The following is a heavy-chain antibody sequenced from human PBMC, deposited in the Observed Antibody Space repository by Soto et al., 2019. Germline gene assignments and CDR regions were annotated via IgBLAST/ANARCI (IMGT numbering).Heavy chain of an antibody. J-gene: IGHJ4*02. D-gene: IGHD3-22*01. CDR1: GFTSSSFA. CDR3: TTDPVTMIVVVPSSG. V-gene: IGHV3-15*01. CDR2: IKSKNDGGTT. Sequence: GGSLRLSCAASGFTSSSFAMSWVRQAPEKGLEWVGRIKSKNDGGTTDYAAPVKDRFTISRDDSKNTLYLQMNSLKTEDTALYYCTTDPVTMIVVVPSSGWGQGTLVTVSS.